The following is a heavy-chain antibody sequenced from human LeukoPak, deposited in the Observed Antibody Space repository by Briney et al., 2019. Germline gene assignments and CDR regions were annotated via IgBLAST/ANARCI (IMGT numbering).Heavy chain of an antibody. J-gene: IGHJ3*02. Sequence: GESLKISCKGSGYSFTSYWIGWVRQMPGKGLEWMGSIYPGDSDTRYSPSFQGQVTISADKSISTAYLQWSSLKASDTAIYYCARRAPPTYYYDSSGYYGGHDAFDIWGQGTMVIVSS. CDR1: GYSFTSYW. D-gene: IGHD3-22*01. CDR3: ARRAPPTYYYDSSGYYGGHDAFDI. CDR2: IYPGDSDT. V-gene: IGHV5-51*01.